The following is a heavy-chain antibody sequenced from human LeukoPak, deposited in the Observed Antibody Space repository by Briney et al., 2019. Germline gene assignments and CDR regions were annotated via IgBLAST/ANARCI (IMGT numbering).Heavy chain of an antibody. CDR3: RGYYCDSSGYYLVDY. D-gene: IGHD3-22*01. Sequence: PGGSLRLSCAASGFNFSGSAMHLVREASGKGLERVGRIRSKANSYATAYAASVKGRFTISRDDSKNTAYLQMNSLKTEDTAVYYCRGYYCDSSGYYLVDYWGQGTLVTVSS. V-gene: IGHV3-73*01. CDR1: GFNFSGSA. J-gene: IGHJ4*02. CDR2: IRSKANSYAT.